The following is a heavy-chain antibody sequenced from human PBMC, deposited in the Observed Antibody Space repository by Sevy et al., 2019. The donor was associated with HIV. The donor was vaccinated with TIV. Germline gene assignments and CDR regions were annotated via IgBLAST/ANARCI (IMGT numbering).Heavy chain of an antibody. D-gene: IGHD6-13*01. CDR3: ARLPVAAAGLYYFDY. V-gene: IGHV5-51*01. CDR2: VYPGDSDT. Sequence: GESLKISCKGSGYSFANNWIGWVRQMPGKGLEWMGIVYPGDSDTTYSPSFQGQVTIPVAKSISTAYLQWNSLKASDTAMYYCARLPVAAAGLYYFDYWGQGTLVTVSS. CDR1: GYSFANNW. J-gene: IGHJ4*02.